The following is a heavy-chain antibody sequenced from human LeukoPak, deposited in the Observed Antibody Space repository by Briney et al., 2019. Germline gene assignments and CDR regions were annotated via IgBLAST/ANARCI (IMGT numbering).Heavy chain of an antibody. Sequence: PSETLSLTCTVSGGSISSSSYYWGWIRQPPGKGLEWIGTIYYTASTYYNPSLNSRVTISVDTSKNQFSLNLSSVTAADTAVYYCAREYVLLWFGEREYYFDYWGQGTLVTVSS. V-gene: IGHV4-39*07. D-gene: IGHD3-10*01. CDR3: AREYVLLWFGEREYYFDY. CDR2: IYYTAST. J-gene: IGHJ4*02. CDR1: GGSISSSSYY.